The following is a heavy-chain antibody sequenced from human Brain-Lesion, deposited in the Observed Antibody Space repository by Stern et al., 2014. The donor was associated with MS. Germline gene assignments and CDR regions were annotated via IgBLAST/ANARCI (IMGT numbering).Heavy chain of an antibody. CDR2: IFNSGST. CDR3: ARGRVVPGFQYYATDV. J-gene: IGHJ6*02. V-gene: IGHV4-61*02. Sequence: DQLVESGPGLVKPSQTLSLSCTVSGGSISSGGYYWSWIRQPAGKGLEWIGRIFNSGSTSYTPSLKSRVPISIDTSKNHFSLRLTPMTAADTAVYYCARGRVVPGFQYYATDVWGQGTTVIVSS. D-gene: IGHD2-2*01. CDR1: GGSISSGGYY.